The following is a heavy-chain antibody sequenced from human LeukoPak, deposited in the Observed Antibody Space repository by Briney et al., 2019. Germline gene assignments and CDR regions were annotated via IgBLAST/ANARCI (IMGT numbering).Heavy chain of an antibody. J-gene: IGHJ5*02. D-gene: IGHD6-25*01. CDR3: ARRSGRTPNYFDP. Sequence: SETLSLTCTVSCVYISSSSYYWAWLRPPQGKGLEWIGVIYYNGSTFYNPSLERRLTISVDTSKNQFALKLSSVTASDTAVYYCARRSGRTPNYFDPWGQGTLVTVSS. V-gene: IGHV4-39*01. CDR1: CVYISSSSYY. CDR2: IYYNGST.